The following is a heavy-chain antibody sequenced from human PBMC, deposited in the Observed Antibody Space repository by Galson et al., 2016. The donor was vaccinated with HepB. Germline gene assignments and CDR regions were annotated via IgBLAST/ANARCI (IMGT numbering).Heavy chain of an antibody. Sequence: SLRLSCAASGFTFSTYAMHWVRQAPGKGLEWVAVIWYDGSKKKYADAVKGRFTISRDNSKNTLYLQMNSLSAEDTAVYYCASSGGFGSGTYYVYWGQGTLVTVSS. J-gene: IGHJ4*02. V-gene: IGHV3-33*01. CDR1: GFTFSTYA. D-gene: IGHD3-10*01. CDR2: IWYDGSKK. CDR3: ASSGGFGSGTYYVY.